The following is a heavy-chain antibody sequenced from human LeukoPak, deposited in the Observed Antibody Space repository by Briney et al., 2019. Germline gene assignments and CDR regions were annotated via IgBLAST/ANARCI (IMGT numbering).Heavy chain of an antibody. CDR2: ISSSSSTI. J-gene: IGHJ4*02. Sequence: LAGGSLRLSCAASGFTFSSYSMNWVRQAPGKGLEWVSYISSSSSTIYYADSVKGRFTISRDNAKKSLYLQMNSLRAEDTAVYYCARWELPFYWGQGTLVTVSS. CDR1: GFTFSSYS. CDR3: ARWELPFY. V-gene: IGHV3-48*01. D-gene: IGHD1-26*01.